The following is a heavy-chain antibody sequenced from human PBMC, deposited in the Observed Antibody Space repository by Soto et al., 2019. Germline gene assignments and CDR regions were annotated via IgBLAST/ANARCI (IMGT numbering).Heavy chain of an antibody. D-gene: IGHD2-2*03. CDR1: GFTFSSYG. CDR2: ISYDGSNK. Sequence: GGSLRLSCAASGFTFSSYGMHWVRQAPGKGLEWVAVISYDGSNKYYADSVKGRFTISRDNSKNTLYLQMNSLRAEDTAVYYCAKDHLDIVVVPAAWYFDLWGRGTLVTVSS. CDR3: AKDHLDIVVVPAAWYFDL. J-gene: IGHJ2*01. V-gene: IGHV3-30*18.